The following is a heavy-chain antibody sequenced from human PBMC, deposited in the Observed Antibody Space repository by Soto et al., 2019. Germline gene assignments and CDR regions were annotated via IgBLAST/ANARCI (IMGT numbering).Heavy chain of an antibody. V-gene: IGHV4-30-4*01. Sequence: SETLSLTCTVSGGSISSGDYYWSWIRQPPGKGLEWIGYIYYSGSTYYNPSLKSRVTISVDTSKNQFSLKLSSVTAADTAVYYCARAQRRGYSYASRWFDPWGQGTLVTVS. CDR3: ARAQRRGYSYASRWFDP. D-gene: IGHD5-18*01. J-gene: IGHJ5*02. CDR1: GGSISSGDYY. CDR2: IYYSGST.